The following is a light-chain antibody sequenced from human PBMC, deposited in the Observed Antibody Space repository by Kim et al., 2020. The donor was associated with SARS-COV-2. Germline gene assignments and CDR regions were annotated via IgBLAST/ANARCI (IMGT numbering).Light chain of an antibody. CDR3: LQHNTYPIT. J-gene: IGKJ5*01. CDR2: GAS. V-gene: IGKV1-17*01. CDR1: QDIRND. Sequence: SVGDRVTVAFRASQDIRNDLGWYQQNPGRAPKRLIYGASSLQSGVPSRFSGSESGTEFTLTISSLQPEDFATYFCLQHNTYPITCGKGTRLEIK.